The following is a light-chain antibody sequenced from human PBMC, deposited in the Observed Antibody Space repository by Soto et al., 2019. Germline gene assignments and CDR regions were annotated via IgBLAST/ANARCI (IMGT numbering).Light chain of an antibody. CDR1: SSDVGTYNF. V-gene: IGLV2-14*01. J-gene: IGLJ3*02. CDR3: SSYSSTSTPWV. CDR2: EVS. Sequence: ALTQPASVSGSPGQSITISCTGTSSDVGTYNFVSWYQQHPGKAPKLMIYEVSSRPSGVSNRFSGSKSGNTASLTISGLQAEDEADYYCSSYSSTSTPWVFGGGTKLTVL.